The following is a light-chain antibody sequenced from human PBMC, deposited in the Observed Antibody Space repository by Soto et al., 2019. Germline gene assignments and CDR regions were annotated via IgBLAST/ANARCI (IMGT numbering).Light chain of an antibody. V-gene: IGLV2-23*01. CDR2: DGS. J-gene: IGLJ1*01. CDR3: CSYAGRTTPYV. CDR1: TSDVGSYYL. Sequence: QSVLTQPRSVSGSPGQSVSISCSGPTSDVGSYYLVSWYQQHPGKAPKLIIYDGSKRPSGVSNRFSGSKSGNPASLTISGLQAEDEADYYCCSYAGRTTPYVFGTGTKVTVL.